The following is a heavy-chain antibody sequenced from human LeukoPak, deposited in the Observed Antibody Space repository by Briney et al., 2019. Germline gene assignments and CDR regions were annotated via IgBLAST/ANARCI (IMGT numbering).Heavy chain of an antibody. CDR1: GFTFSTYA. Sequence: PGGSLRLSCAASGFTFSTYAMNWVRQAPGKGLEWVAVISDDGRHNYYADSLKGRFTISRDNAKSSLYLQMDSLRAEDTAVYYCARGSPSCGTDCYYFDNWGQGTLLTVSS. D-gene: IGHD2-21*02. V-gene: IGHV3-30*04. CDR2: ISDDGRHN. CDR3: ARGSPSCGTDCYYFDN. J-gene: IGHJ4*02.